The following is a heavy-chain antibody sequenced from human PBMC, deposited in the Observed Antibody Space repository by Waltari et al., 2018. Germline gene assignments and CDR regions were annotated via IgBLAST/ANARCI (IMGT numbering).Heavy chain of an antibody. J-gene: IGHJ5*02. CDR2: IDNDGADI. CDR3: TRDTPHAWFNP. Sequence: EVQLVQSGGGLVQPGGSLRLSCVGSGFSLGRYWIHWVRQTPGKGLVWVSRIDNDGADIKYADFVEGRFTVSRDNAKNTLSLQMNSLRTEDTAVYYCTRDTPHAWFNPWGQGTLVTVSS. V-gene: IGHV3-74*01. CDR1: GFSLGRYW.